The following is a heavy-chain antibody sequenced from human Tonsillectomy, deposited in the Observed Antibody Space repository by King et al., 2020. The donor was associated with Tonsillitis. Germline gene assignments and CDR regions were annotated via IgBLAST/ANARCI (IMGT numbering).Heavy chain of an antibody. V-gene: IGHV2-5*01. J-gene: IGHJ4*02. CDR3: AHRQGYSRGWYYFNH. CDR2: IYWNDDK. D-gene: IGHD6-19*01. Sequence: QITLKESGPTLVKPTQTLTLTCTFSGFSLSTSGVGVGWIRQPPGKALEWLALIYWNDDKRYSPSLKSRLTITKDTSKNQVVLTMTNIDPVDTATYYCAHRQGYSRGWYYFNHWGQGTLGTVSS. CDR1: GFSLSTSGVG.